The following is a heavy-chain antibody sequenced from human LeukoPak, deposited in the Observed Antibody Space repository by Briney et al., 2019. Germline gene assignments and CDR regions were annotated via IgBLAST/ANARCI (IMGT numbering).Heavy chain of an antibody. Sequence: ASVKVSCKASGYTFTSYDITWVRQAPGQGLEWMGWISAYNGNTNYAQNLQGRVTMATDTSTSTAYTELRSLRSDDTAVYYCARAPWDSSGYYYVSYYWGQGTLVTVSS. CDR1: GYTFTSYD. V-gene: IGHV1-18*01. CDR3: ARAPWDSSGYYYVSYY. J-gene: IGHJ4*02. CDR2: ISAYNGNT. D-gene: IGHD3-22*01.